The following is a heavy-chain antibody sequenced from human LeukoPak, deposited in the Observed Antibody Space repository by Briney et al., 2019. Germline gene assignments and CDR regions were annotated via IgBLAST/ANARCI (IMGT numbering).Heavy chain of an antibody. CDR2: IRYDGSNK. CDR1: GFTFSTYG. Sequence: PGRSLRLSCAASGFTFSTYGMHWVRQAPGKGLEWVAVIRYDGSNKYYADSVRGRVTISRDNSKNTPYLQMNSLRAEDTAVYYCARDWFGYSGYDWGAFDIWGQGTMVTVSS. J-gene: IGHJ3*02. V-gene: IGHV3-33*01. CDR3: ARDWFGYSGYDWGAFDI. D-gene: IGHD5-12*01.